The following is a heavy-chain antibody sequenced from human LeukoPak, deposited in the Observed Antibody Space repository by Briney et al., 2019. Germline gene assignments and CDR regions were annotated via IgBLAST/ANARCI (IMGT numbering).Heavy chain of an antibody. V-gene: IGHV3-23*01. D-gene: IGHD2-2*01. CDR2: ISGSGGST. Sequence: GGSLRLSCAASGFIFSSYAMTWVRQAPGKGLEWVSAISGSGGSTYYADSVKGRFTISRDTSKSTLYLQMNSLRAEDTALYYCAKGIVVVPAAIDDAFDIWGQGTMVTVSS. CDR3: AKGIVVVPAAIDDAFDI. J-gene: IGHJ3*02. CDR1: GFIFSSYA.